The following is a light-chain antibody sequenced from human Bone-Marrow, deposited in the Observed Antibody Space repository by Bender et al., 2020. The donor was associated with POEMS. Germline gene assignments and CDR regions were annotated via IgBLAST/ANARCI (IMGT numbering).Light chain of an antibody. CDR3: QSYDTRLKKVI. Sequence: QSALTQPASVSGSPGQSVTISCTGTSSDVGRYNYVSWYQQHPGKAPKLIIYDVSNRPSGVPDRFSGSKSDTSASLAITGLQAEDEADYYCQSYDTRLKKVIFGGGTKVTVL. CDR1: SSDVGRYNY. V-gene: IGLV2-14*03. J-gene: IGLJ2*01. CDR2: DVS.